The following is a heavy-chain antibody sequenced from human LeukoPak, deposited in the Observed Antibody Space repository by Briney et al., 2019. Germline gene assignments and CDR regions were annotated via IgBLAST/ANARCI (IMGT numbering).Heavy chain of an antibody. CDR2: ISYDGSNK. V-gene: IGHV3-30*04. CDR3: ARGFQYDILTGYYDY. J-gene: IGHJ4*02. CDR1: GFTFSSYA. D-gene: IGHD3-9*01. Sequence: PGGSLRLSCAASGFTFSSYAMHWVRQAPGKGLEWVAVISYDGSNKYYADSVKGRFTISRDNSKNTLYLQMNSLRAEDTAVYYCARGFQYDILTGYYDYWGQGTLVTVSP.